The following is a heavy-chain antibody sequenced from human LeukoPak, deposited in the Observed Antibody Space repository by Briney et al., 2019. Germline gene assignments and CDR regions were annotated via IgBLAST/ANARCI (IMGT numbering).Heavy chain of an antibody. CDR2: IYSGGST. V-gene: IGHV3-53*01. CDR3: ARDSGSSPALGY. J-gene: IGHJ4*02. CDR1: GFTVSSNY. D-gene: IGHD6-6*01. Sequence: GGSLRLSCAASGFTVSSNYMSWVRQAPGKGLEWVSVIYSGGSTYYADSVKGRFTISRDNSKNTLYLQMNSLKAEDTAVYYCARDSGSSPALGYWGQGTLVTVSS.